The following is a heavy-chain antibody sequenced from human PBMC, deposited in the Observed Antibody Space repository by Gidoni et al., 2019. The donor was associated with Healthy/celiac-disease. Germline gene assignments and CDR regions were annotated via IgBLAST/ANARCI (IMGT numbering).Heavy chain of an antibody. Sequence: QVQLQQWGAGLLKPSETLSLTCAVYGGSFSGYYWSWIRQPPGKGLEWIGEINHSGSTNYNPSLKSRVTISVDTSKNQFSLKLSSVTAADTAVYYCAGGPLEAGYYYGMDVWGQGTTVTVSS. J-gene: IGHJ6*02. D-gene: IGHD6-13*01. CDR3: AGGPLEAGYYYGMDV. CDR2: INHSGST. CDR1: GGSFSGYY. V-gene: IGHV4-34*01.